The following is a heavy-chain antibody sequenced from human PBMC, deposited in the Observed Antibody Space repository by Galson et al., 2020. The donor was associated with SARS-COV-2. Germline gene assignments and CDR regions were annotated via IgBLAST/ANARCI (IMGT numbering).Heavy chain of an antibody. Sequence: ASVKVSCKASAYTFTDFAITWVRQAPGQGLEWMGWTSTHNGQRNYAQRVQGRVTLTVDSSTNTAYMELRSLRFDDTAVYYCARLYSTSSDAFAPWGQGTLVTVSS. CDR1: AYTFTDFA. CDR2: TSTHNGQR. D-gene: IGHD5-12*01. J-gene: IGHJ5*02. CDR3: ARLYSTSSDAFAP. V-gene: IGHV1-18*01.